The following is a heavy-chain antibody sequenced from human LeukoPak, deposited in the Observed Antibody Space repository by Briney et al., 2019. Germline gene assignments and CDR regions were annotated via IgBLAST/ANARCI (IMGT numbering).Heavy chain of an antibody. V-gene: IGHV4-59*08. CDR2: IYYSGST. D-gene: IGHD3-10*01. CDR3: ARQREPRRDWYGSGSHEEYYFDY. J-gene: IGHJ4*02. Sequence: SETLSLTCTVSGGSISSYYWSWIRQPPGKGLEWIGYIYYSGSTNYNPSPKSRVTISVDTSKDQFSLKLSSVTAADTAVYYCARQREPRRDWYGSGSHEEYYFDYWGQGTLVTVSS. CDR1: GGSISSYY.